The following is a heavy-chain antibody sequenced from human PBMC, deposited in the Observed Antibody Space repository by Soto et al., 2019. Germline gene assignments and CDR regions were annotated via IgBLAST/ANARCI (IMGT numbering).Heavy chain of an antibody. CDR1: GFNFRDYW. CDR2: INQDGSQR. Sequence: AGGSLRLSCAGSGFNFRDYWMNWVRQAPGKGLEWVANINQDGSQRYYVDSVRGRFTISRDNAKNSLYLEMNSLSAEDTAVYYCARGGRTNYAIDYWGQGTRVTVSS. CDR3: ARGGRTNYAIDY. J-gene: IGHJ4*02. V-gene: IGHV3-7*01. D-gene: IGHD4-4*01.